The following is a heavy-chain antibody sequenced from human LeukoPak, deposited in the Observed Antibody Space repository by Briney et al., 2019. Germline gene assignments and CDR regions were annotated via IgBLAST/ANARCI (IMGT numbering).Heavy chain of an antibody. CDR1: GLTFSSYW. D-gene: IGHD5-12*01. V-gene: IGHV3-7*01. Sequence: GGSLRLSCAASGLTFSSYWMTWVRQAPGKGLEWVANIKQDGNEKYYVDSVKGRFTISRDNAKNSLYLQMNSLRVEEKGVYYCATRWILDVWGQGTTVTVSS. CDR3: ATRWILDV. CDR2: IKQDGNEK. J-gene: IGHJ6*02.